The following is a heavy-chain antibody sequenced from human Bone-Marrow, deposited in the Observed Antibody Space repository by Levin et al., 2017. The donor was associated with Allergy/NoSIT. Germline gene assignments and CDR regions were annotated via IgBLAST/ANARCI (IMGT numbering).Heavy chain of an antibody. CDR1: GFTVSSNY. D-gene: IGHD2-2*01. Sequence: GESLKISCAASGFTVSSNYMSWVRQAPGKGPEWVSVIYSGGSTYYADSVKGRFTISRDNAKNSFYLQMNSLRAGDTAVYYCARVALPRYCTSTSCSDSGYYFDYWGQGTLVTVSS. CDR3: ARVALPRYCTSTSCSDSGYYFDY. V-gene: IGHV3-53*01. J-gene: IGHJ4*02. CDR2: IYSGGST.